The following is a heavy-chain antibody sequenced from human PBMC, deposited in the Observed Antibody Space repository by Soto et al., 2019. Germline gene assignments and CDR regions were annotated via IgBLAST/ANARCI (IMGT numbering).Heavy chain of an antibody. V-gene: IGHV4-31*03. CDR2: IYYSGST. CDR1: VGSISSGDYY. D-gene: IGHD3-10*01. J-gene: IGHJ4*02. Sequence: QVQLQESGPGLVKPSQTLSLTCTVSVGSISSGDYYWSWIRQLPGKGLEWIGYIYYSGSTYYNPSLKSRVTISVDTSKNQFSLKLSSVTAADTAVYYCETYGSGSYKPTTFDYWGQGTLVTVSS. CDR3: ETYGSGSYKPTTFDY.